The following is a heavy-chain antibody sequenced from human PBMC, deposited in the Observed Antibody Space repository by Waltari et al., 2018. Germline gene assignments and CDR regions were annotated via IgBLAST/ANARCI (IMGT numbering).Heavy chain of an antibody. CDR2: MNSAGDT. D-gene: IGHD1-26*01. Sequence: EVHLLESGGGLVQPGGSLRLSCATSGFSFGTSTMNWVRQAPGKGLELVSAMNSAGDTNYAASVKGRFTISSDKSKSTLYLQMNSLRVEDTARYYCVKPLDYSGAFLPFESWGQGALVTVSS. V-gene: IGHV3-23*01. CDR3: VKPLDYSGAFLPFES. J-gene: IGHJ4*02. CDR1: GFSFGTST.